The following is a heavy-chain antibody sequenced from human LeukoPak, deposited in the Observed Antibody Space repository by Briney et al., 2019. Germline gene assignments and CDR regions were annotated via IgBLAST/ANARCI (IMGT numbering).Heavy chain of an antibody. Sequence: GRSLRLSCAASGFTFDDYAMHWVRQAPGKGLEWVSGISWNSGSIGCADSVKGRFTISRDNAKNSLYLQMNSLRAEDTVLYYCAREMAGADYWGQGTLVTVSS. CDR1: GFTFDDYA. CDR3: AREMAGADY. CDR2: ISWNSGSI. D-gene: IGHD5-24*01. V-gene: IGHV3-9*01. J-gene: IGHJ4*02.